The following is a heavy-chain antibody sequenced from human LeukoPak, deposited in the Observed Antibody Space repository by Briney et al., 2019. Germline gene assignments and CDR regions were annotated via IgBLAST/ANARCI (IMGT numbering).Heavy chain of an antibody. J-gene: IGHJ3*02. CDR3: AREGYSRGWGTTSYAFDI. D-gene: IGHD2-2*01. CDR2: ISYDGSSK. CDR1: GFTFSTYA. Sequence: PGGSLRLSCAASGFTFSTYAMHWVRQAPGKGLEWVAVISYDGSSKYYADSVKGRFTISRDNSKNTLYLQMNSLRAEDTAVYYCAREGYSRGWGTTSYAFDIWGQGAMVTVSS. V-gene: IGHV3-30*04.